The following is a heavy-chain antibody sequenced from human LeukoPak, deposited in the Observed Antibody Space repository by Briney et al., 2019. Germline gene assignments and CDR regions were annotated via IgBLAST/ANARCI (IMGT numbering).Heavy chain of an antibody. V-gene: IGHV7-4-1*02. CDR3: ARDMGRGAVAFDY. J-gene: IGHJ4*02. CDR1: GYTLSNHA. CDR2: INTNTGNP. D-gene: IGHD6-19*01. Sequence: GASVKVSCKGSGYTLSNHAFSWVRQAPGQGLEWMGWINTNTGNPTYAQGFTGRFVFSLDTSVSTAYLQISSLKAEDTAVYYCARDMGRGAVAFDYWGQGTLVTVSS.